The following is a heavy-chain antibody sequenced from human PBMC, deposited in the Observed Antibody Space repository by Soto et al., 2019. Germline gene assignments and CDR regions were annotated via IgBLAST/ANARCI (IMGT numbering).Heavy chain of an antibody. CDR3: AKDGSGYDFWSGYYNVNWFDP. CDR2: ISYDGSNK. Sequence: GGSLRLSCAASGFTFSSYGMHWVRQAPGKGLEWVAVISYDGSNKYYADSVKGRFTISRDNSKNTLYLQMNSLRAEDTAVYYCAKDGSGYDFWSGYYNVNWFDPWGQGALVTVSS. CDR1: GFTFSSYG. D-gene: IGHD3-3*01. J-gene: IGHJ5*02. V-gene: IGHV3-30*18.